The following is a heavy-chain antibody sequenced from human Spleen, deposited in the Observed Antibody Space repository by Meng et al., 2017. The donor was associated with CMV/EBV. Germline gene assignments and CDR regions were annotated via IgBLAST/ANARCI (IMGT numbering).Heavy chain of an antibody. Sequence: ASVKVSCKASGGTFSSYAISWVRQAPGQGIEWMGWISAYNGNTNYAQKLQGRVTMTTDTSTSTAYMELRSLRSDDTAVYYCARVRGTGYCSSTSCFSNWFDPWGQGTLVTVSS. CDR1: GGTFSSYA. CDR3: ARVRGTGYCSSTSCFSNWFDP. D-gene: IGHD2-2*01. CDR2: ISAYNGNT. V-gene: IGHV1-18*01. J-gene: IGHJ5*02.